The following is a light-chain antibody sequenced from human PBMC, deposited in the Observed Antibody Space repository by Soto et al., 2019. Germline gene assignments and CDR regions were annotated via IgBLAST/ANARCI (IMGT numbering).Light chain of an antibody. J-gene: IGKJ2*01. CDR2: LGS. CDR3: MQALQTPYT. Sequence: DIVMTQSPLSLPVTPGEPASISCRSSQSLLYSNGYNYLDWYLQKPGQSPQLLIYLGSNRASGVPDRFSGSGSGTYFTLKISRVEAEDVGVYYCMQALQTPYTFGQGTKLEIK. V-gene: IGKV2-28*01. CDR1: QSLLYSNGYNY.